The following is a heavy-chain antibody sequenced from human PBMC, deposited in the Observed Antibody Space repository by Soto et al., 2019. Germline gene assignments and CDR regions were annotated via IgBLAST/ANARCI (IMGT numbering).Heavy chain of an antibody. J-gene: IGHJ4*02. D-gene: IGHD2-2*01. V-gene: IGHV1-18*01. CDR3: ARDLFLVVVPAATTTDDY. Sequence: ASVKVSCKASGYTFTSYGISWVRQAPGQGLEWMGWISAYNGNTNYAQKLQGRVTMTTDTSTSTAYMELRSLRSDDTAVYYCARDLFLVVVPAATTTDDYWGQGTLVTVSS. CDR2: ISAYNGNT. CDR1: GYTFTSYG.